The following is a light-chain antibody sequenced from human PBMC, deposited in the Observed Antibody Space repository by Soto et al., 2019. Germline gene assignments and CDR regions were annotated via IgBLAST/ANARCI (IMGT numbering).Light chain of an antibody. J-gene: IGLJ1*01. V-gene: IGLV1-40*01. Sequence: QSALTQPPSVSGAPGQRVTISCTGSSSNIGAGYDVHWYQQLPGTAPKLLVYTNSNRPSGVPDRFSGSKSGTSASLAITGLQAEDEADYYCQSYDSSLSGFVFGTGTKLTVL. CDR1: SSNIGAGYD. CDR2: TNS. CDR3: QSYDSSLSGFV.